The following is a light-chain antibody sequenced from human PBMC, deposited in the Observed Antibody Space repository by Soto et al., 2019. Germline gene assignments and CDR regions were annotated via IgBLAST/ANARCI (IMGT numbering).Light chain of an antibody. CDR3: QHADGLRALT. CDR1: QNAGSW. CDR2: HTS. Sequence: DIQMTQSPPFVSASVGDIVTISCRASQNAGSWLSWFHQKPGGAPNLLIFHTSRLQTGVPTRFAGRGSGTEFTLTISSLQPADFGTYYCQHADGLRALTFGGGKTVEI. V-gene: IGKV1-12*01. J-gene: IGKJ4*01.